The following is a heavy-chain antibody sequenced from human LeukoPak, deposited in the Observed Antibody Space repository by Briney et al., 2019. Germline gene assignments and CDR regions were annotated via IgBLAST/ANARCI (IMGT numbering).Heavy chain of an antibody. J-gene: IGHJ4*02. CDR3: AKEGPTAMTSGPDY. Sequence: GGSLRLSCAASGFTFSSYGMHWVRQAPGKGLEWVAFIRYDGSNKYYADSVKGRFTISRANSKNTLYLQMNSLRAEDTAVYYCAKEGPTAMTSGPDYWGQGTLVTVSS. CDR1: GFTFSSYG. D-gene: IGHD3-3*01. CDR2: IRYDGSNK. V-gene: IGHV3-30*02.